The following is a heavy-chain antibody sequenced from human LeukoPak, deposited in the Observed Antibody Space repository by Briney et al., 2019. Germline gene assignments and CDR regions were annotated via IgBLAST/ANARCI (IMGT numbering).Heavy chain of an antibody. CDR3: ARDRRSYTDY. J-gene: IGHJ4*02. D-gene: IGHD1-26*01. V-gene: IGHV4-59*12. CDR2: IYHSGST. CDR1: GGSISSYY. Sequence: TSETLSLTCTVSGGSISSYYWSWIRQPPGKGLEWIGYIYHSGSTYYNPSLKSRVTISVDRSKNQFSLKLSSVTAADTAVYYCARDRRSYTDYWGQGTLVTVSS.